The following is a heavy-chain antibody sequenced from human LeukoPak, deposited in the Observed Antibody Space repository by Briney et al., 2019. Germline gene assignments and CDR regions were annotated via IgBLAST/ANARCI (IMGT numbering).Heavy chain of an antibody. CDR3: ARVEEVITMVRGVPYYYYYMDV. D-gene: IGHD3-10*01. J-gene: IGHJ6*03. V-gene: IGHV4-39*01. Sequence: SETLSLTCTVSGGSISSSSYYWGWIRQPPGKGLEWIGSIYYSGSTYYNPSLKSRVTISVDTSKNQFSLKLSSVTAADTAVYYCARVEEVITMVRGVPYYYYYMDVWGKGTTVTISS. CDR1: GGSISSSSYY. CDR2: IYYSGST.